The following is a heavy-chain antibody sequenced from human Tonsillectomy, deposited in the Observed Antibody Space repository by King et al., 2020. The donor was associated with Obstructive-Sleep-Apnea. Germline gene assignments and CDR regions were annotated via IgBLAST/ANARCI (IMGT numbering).Heavy chain of an antibody. J-gene: IGHJ4*02. Sequence: VQLVESGAEVKKPGASVRVSCKVSGYTLTELSIHWVRQAPGRGLEWMGTFDPEDGETIYAQKFQGRVTMTEDTSTDTAYMELRSLRSEDMAVYYCATSKPMIVAVMVHWGQGTLVTVSS. V-gene: IGHV1-24*01. CDR1: GYTLTELS. CDR2: FDPEDGET. CDR3: ATSKPMIVAVMVH. D-gene: IGHD3-22*01.